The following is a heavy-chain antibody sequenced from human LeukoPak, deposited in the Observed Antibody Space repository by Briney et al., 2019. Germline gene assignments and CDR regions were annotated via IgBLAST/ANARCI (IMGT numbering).Heavy chain of an antibody. J-gene: IGHJ4*02. CDR3: ARDVLPVSYCGGDCYPDY. CDR1: GFTFSSYE. D-gene: IGHD2-21*02. Sequence: GGSLRLSCAASGFTFSSYEMNWVRQAPGKGLEWVSYIGSSGSTIYYADSVKGRFTISRDNAKNSLYLQMNSLRAEDTAVYYCARDVLPVSYCGGDCYPDYWGQGTLVTVSS. CDR2: IGSSGSTI. V-gene: IGHV3-48*03.